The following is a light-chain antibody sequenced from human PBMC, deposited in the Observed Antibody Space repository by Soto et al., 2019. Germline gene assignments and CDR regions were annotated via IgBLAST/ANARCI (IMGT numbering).Light chain of an antibody. CDR2: GAS. CDR3: QHYGSSLWT. V-gene: IGKV3-20*01. CDR1: QSVSSSY. Sequence: EIVLTQSPGTLSVSPGERATLSGRASQSVSSSYLAWYQQKPGQAPRLLIYGASSRATGIPDRFSGSGSGTDFTLTISRLEPEDFAVYYCQHYGSSLWTFGQGTKVEIK. J-gene: IGKJ1*01.